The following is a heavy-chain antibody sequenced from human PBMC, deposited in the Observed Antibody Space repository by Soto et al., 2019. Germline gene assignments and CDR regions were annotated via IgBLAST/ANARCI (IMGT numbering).Heavy chain of an antibody. CDR1: GFSVTNSY. V-gene: IGHV3-53*01. D-gene: IGHD5-18*01. Sequence: GGSLRLSCTVSGFSVTNSYINWVRQAPGKGLEWVSILYSSGTTHYADSVRGRFTVSRDDSKNTLFLHMNSLRADDTAVYYCARDWSKFSYNYPYYYAMDAWGQGTTVTVSS. CDR3: ARDWSKFSYNYPYYYAMDA. J-gene: IGHJ6*02. CDR2: LYSSGTT.